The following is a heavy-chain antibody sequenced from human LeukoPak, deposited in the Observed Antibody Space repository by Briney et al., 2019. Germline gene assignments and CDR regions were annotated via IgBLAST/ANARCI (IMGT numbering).Heavy chain of an antibody. J-gene: IGHJ4*02. V-gene: IGHV3-30*03. Sequence: PGRSLRLSCAASGFTFSNYAMHWVRQAPGKGLEWVAVISDDGSNKYYGDSVKGRFTISRDNSKNSLYLQMDSLRAEDTAVYYCARESTVAGTIFDFWGQGTLVTVSS. CDR3: ARESTVAGTIFDF. CDR1: GFTFSNYA. D-gene: IGHD6-19*01. CDR2: ISDDGSNK.